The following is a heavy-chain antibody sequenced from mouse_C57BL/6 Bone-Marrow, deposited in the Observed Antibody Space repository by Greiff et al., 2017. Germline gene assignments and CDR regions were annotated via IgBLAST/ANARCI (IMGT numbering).Heavy chain of an antibody. D-gene: IGHD2-5*01. CDR1: GFNIKDDY. CDR3: TYSNYVWFAY. Sequence: VQLQQSGAELVRPGASVKLSCTASGFNIKDDYMPWVKQRPEQGLEWIGWIDPENGDTEYASKFQGKAPITADTSANTAYLQLSSLTSEDTAVYYYTYSNYVWFAYWGQGTLVTVSA. J-gene: IGHJ3*01. V-gene: IGHV14-4*01. CDR2: IDPENGDT.